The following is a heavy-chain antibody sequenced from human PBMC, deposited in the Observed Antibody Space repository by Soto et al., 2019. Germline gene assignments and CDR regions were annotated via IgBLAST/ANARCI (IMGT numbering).Heavy chain of an antibody. CDR3: AARGPWRALLSALDGMDV. V-gene: IGHV1-58*01. CDR2: IVVGSGNT. J-gene: IGHJ6*02. D-gene: IGHD1-26*01. Sequence: SVKVSCKASGFTFTSSAVQWVRQARGQRLEWIGWIVVGSGNTNYAQKFQERVTITRDMSTSTAYMELSSLRSEDTAVYYCAARGPWRALLSALDGMDVWGQGTTVTVSS. CDR1: GFTFTSSA.